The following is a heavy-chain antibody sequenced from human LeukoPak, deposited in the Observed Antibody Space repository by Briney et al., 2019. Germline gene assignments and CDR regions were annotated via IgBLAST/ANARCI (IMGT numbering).Heavy chain of an antibody. CDR1: GGSISSGGYY. V-gene: IGHV4-31*03. Sequence: PSETLSLTCTVSGGSISSGGYYWSWIRQHPGKGLEWSGYIYYSGSTYYNPSLKSRVTISVDTSKNQFSLKLSSVTAADTAVYYCARFDADFVDAFDIWGQGTMVTVSS. CDR3: ARFDADFVDAFDI. J-gene: IGHJ3*02. D-gene: IGHD3-3*01. CDR2: IYYSGST.